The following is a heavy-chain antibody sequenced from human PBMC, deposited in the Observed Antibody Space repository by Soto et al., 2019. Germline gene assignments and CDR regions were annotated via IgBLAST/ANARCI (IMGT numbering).Heavy chain of an antibody. CDR2: INPNSGGT. CDR3: ARDKGVEEQLVPGGAFDI. V-gene: IGHV1-2*04. CDR1: GYTFTGYY. J-gene: IGHJ3*02. D-gene: IGHD6-6*01. Sequence: ASVKVSCKASGYTFTGYYMHWVRQAPGQGLEWMGWINPNSGGTNYAQKFQGWVTMTRDTSISTAYMELSRLRSDDTAVYYCARDKGVEEQLVPGGAFDIWGQGTMVTVSS.